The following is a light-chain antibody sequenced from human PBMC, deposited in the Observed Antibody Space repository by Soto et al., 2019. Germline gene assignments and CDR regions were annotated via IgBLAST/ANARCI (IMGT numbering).Light chain of an antibody. CDR2: GAS. J-gene: IGKJ2*01. CDR1: ESVSSN. V-gene: IGKV3-15*01. CDR3: QQYNSWPPYT. Sequence: EIVMTQSPATLSVSPGERVTVSCRASESVSSNLAWYQQKAGQAPRLLIYGASTRATGIPARFSGSGSGTEFTLSISTLLSEDVAIYYCQQYNSWPPYTFGQGTKLEI.